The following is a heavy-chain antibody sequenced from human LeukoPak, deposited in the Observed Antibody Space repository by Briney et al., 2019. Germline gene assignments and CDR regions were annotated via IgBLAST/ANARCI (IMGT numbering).Heavy chain of an antibody. CDR2: IYYSGST. Sequence: PSETLSLTCTVSGGSISSYYWSWIRQPPGKGLEWIGYIYYSGSTNYNPSLKSRVTISVDTPKNQFSLKLSSVTAADTAVYYCARAPYYFDYWGQGTLVTVSS. CDR3: ARAPYYFDY. V-gene: IGHV4-59*01. J-gene: IGHJ4*02. CDR1: GGSISSYY.